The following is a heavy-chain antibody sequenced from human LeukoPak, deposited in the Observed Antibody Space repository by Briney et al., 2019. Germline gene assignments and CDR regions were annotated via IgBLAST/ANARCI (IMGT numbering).Heavy chain of an antibody. J-gene: IGHJ6*02. CDR3: ARQMYLGGMDV. CDR2: IYDSGST. D-gene: IGHD2-8*01. Sequence: SETLSLTCTVSGGSISSYYWSWIRQPPGKGLEWIGYIYDSGSTNYNPSLTSRVTISVDTSKNHFSLKLGSVTAADTALYYCARQMYLGGMDVWGQGTTVTVSS. V-gene: IGHV4-59*08. CDR1: GGSISSYY.